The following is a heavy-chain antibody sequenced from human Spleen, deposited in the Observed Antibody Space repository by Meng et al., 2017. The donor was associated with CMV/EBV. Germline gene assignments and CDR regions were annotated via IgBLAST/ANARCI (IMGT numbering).Heavy chain of an antibody. Sequence: GSLRLSCAASGFSFSRDGMNWVRQAPGKGLEWVSVIYSGGGTYYADSVKGRFTISRDNSKNALYLQMNSLRAEDTAVYYCARELDAFDIWGQGTMGTVSS. J-gene: IGHJ3*02. CDR3: ARELDAFDI. CDR2: IYSGGGT. V-gene: IGHV3-53*01. CDR1: GFSFSRDG.